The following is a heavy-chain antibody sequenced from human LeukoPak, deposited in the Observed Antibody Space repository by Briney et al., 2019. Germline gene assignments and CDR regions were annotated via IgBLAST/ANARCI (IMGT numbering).Heavy chain of an antibody. CDR2: MNPNSGGT. CDR3: ARVRWKVRGVPDAFDI. V-gene: IGHV1-2*02. Sequence: EASVKVSCKASGYTFTSYDINWVRQATGQGLEWMGWMNPNSGGTNYAQKFQGRVTMTRDTSISTAYMELSRLRSDDTAVYYCARVRWKVRGVPDAFDIWGQGTMATVSS. J-gene: IGHJ3*02. D-gene: IGHD3-10*01. CDR1: GYTFTSYD.